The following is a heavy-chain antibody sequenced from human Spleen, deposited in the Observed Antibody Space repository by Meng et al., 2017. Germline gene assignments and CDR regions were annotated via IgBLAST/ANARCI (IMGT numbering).Heavy chain of an antibody. CDR1: GFTVSSNE. V-gene: IGHV3-15*01. CDR3: TTDAS. J-gene: IGHJ5*02. Sequence: GESLKISCAASGFTVSSNEMSWVRQAPGKGLEWVGRIKSKTDGGTTDYAAPVKGRFTISRDDSKNILYLQMDSLQTEDTAMYYCTTDASWGQGTLVTVSS. CDR2: IKSKTDGGTT.